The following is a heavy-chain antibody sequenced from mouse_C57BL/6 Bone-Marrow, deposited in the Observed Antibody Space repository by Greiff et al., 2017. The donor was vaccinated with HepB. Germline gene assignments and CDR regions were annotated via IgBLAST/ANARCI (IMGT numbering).Heavy chain of an antibody. CDR3: AIGTVEGRWYFDV. J-gene: IGHJ1*03. V-gene: IGHV5-6*01. CDR2: ISSGGSHT. CDR1: GFTFSSYG. Sequence: EVQLVESGGDLVKPGGSLKLSCAASGFTFSSYGMSWVRQTPDKRLEWVATISSGGSHTYYPDSVKGRFTISRDNAKNTLYLQMSSLKSEDTAMYYCAIGTVEGRWYFDVWGTGTTVTVSS. D-gene: IGHD1-1*01.